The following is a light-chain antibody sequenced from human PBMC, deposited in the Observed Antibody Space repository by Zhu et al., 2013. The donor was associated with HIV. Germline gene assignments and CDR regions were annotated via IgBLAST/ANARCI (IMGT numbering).Light chain of an antibody. Sequence: EIVLTQSPGTLSLSPGERATLSCRASQSVSDNYLAWYQQKPGQAPRLLVYGASRRATGIPDRFSGSGSGTDFTLTISRLEPEDFAVYYCQQYGNSPFTFGPGTKVDIK. CDR1: QSVSDNY. CDR3: QQYGNSPFT. V-gene: IGKV3-20*01. J-gene: IGKJ3*01. CDR2: GAS.